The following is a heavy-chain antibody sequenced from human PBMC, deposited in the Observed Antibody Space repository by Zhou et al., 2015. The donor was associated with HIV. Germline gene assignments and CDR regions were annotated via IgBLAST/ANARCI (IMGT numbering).Heavy chain of an antibody. CDR2: IGGGSGTST. V-gene: IGHV3-11*04. J-gene: IGHJ4*02. Sequence: QVQLVESGGGLVKPGGSLRLSCAASGFIFSDYYMTWVRQAPGKGLEWVSYIGGGSGTSTLYADSVRGRFTISKDIAKNSLSLQMNSLRAEDTAVYYCTRDFQGYWGQGTLVTVSS. CDR1: GFIFSDYY. CDR3: TRDFQGY.